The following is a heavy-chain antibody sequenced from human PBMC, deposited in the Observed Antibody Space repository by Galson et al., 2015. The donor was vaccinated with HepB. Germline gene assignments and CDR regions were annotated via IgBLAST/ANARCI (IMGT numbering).Heavy chain of an antibody. J-gene: IGHJ5*02. CDR3: ARQLSMVRGPVLIS. CDR1: DGSISSSRYS. Sequence: LSLTCIVSDGSISSSRYSWGWIRQPPGKGLEWIGSISYGGSTYSNPSLKSRITISIDMSNNRFSLKLSSMTAADTAVYYCARQLSMVRGPVLISWGQGTLVTVSS. CDR2: ISYGGST. V-gene: IGHV4-39*01. D-gene: IGHD3-10*01.